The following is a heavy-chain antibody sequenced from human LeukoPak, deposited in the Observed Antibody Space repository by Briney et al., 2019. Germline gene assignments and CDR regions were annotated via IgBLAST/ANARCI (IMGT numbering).Heavy chain of an antibody. CDR2: IKQDGSEK. V-gene: IGHV3-7*01. CDR3: ARDEYHYYDSSGYYPN. J-gene: IGHJ4*02. Sequence: PGGSLRLSCAASGFTFSSYWMSWVRQAPGKGLEGVANIKQDGSEKYYVDSVTGRFTISRDNAKNSLYLQMNSLRAEDTGVYYCARDEYHYYDSSGYYPNWGQGTLVAVSS. D-gene: IGHD3-22*01. CDR1: GFTFSSYW.